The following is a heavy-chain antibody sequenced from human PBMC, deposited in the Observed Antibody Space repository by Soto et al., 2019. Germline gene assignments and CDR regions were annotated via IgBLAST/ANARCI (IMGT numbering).Heavy chain of an antibody. D-gene: IGHD2-2*01. CDR1: GGTCSNYA. CDR2: IIPIFGTA. CDR3: AREYYCSSTSCYGAGYFDY. J-gene: IGHJ4*02. Sequence: ASAKVSCKASGGTCSNYAISWVRQAPRPRLQWMGGIIPIFGTANYAQKFQGRVTITADESTSTAYMELSSLRSEDTAVYYCAREYYCSSTSCYGAGYFDYWGQGTLVTVSS. V-gene: IGHV1-69*13.